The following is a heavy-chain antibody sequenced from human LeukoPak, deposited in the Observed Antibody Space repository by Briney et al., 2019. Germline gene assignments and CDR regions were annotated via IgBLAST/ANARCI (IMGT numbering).Heavy chain of an antibody. CDR2: IKEDGSEK. J-gene: IGHJ5*02. CDR1: GFTFGDYW. V-gene: IGHV3-7*01. CDR3: ARNLVVLGWFDP. Sequence: GGSLRLSCVASGFTFGDYWMSWVRQAPGKGLEWVGNIKEDGSEKKYVDSVEGRFTISRDNAKNSLYLQMNSLRAEDTAVYYCARNLVVLGWFDPWGQGTLVTVSS. D-gene: IGHD2-15*01.